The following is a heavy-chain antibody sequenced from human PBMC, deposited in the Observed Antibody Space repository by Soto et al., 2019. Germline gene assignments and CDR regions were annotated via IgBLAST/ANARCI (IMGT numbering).Heavy chain of an antibody. CDR3: ATTIGKEPY. J-gene: IGHJ4*02. V-gene: IGHV1-69*02. CDR2: IIHXIGIA. Sequence: SVKVSCKASGDTFSRYTISWVRQAPGQGLEWMXRIIHXIGIANYAQKXXGRVTITXXXSKSTAYMELSSMRSEDTAVYYCATTIGKEPYWGQGTLVTVSS. D-gene: IGHD1-1*01. CDR1: GDTFSRYT.